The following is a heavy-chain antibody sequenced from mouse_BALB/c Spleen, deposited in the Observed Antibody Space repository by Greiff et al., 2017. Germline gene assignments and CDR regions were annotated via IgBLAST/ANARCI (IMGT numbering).Heavy chain of an antibody. Sequence: EVKLVESGGGLVKPGGSLKLSCAASGFTFSSYAMSWVRQTPEKGLEWVAAISSGGSNYYPASVKGRFTISRDNARNILYLQMSSLRSEDTAMYYCARGGNYGSNCFDYWGQGTTLTVSS. CDR2: ISSGGSN. D-gene: IGHD1-1*01. V-gene: IGHV5-6-5*01. J-gene: IGHJ2*01. CDR3: ARGGNYGSNCFDY. CDR1: GFTFSSYA.